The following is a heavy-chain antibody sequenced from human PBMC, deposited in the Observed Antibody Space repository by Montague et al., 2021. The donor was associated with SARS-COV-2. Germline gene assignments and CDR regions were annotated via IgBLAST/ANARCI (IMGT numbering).Heavy chain of an antibody. CDR3: ATDGGLGDSGSNTWFYYYYGMDV. CDR1: GGSISSGSYY. J-gene: IGHJ6*02. CDR2: IYTSGST. V-gene: IGHV4-61*02. Sequence: TLSLTCTVSGGSISSGSYYWSWIRQPAGKGLEWIGRIYTSGSTNYYPSLKSRVTISVDTSKYQFSLKLSSVTAADTAVYHCATDGGLGDSGSNTWFYYYYGMDVWGQGTTVTVSS. D-gene: IGHD3-22*01.